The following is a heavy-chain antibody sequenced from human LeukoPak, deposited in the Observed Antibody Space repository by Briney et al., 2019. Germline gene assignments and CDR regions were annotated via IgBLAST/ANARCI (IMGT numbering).Heavy chain of an antibody. CDR1: GGSVSSGSHP. D-gene: IGHD1-26*01. J-gene: IGHJ4*02. Sequence: SETLSLTCTVSGGSVSSGSHPWSWIRQPPGKGLEWIGYSSNSGCTNCNPSLESRVTISVDTSKNQFSLKLTSVTAADTAVYYCARDKLEGATRFDFWGQGTLVTVSS. CDR3: ARDKLEGATRFDF. CDR2: SSNSGCT. V-gene: IGHV4-61*01.